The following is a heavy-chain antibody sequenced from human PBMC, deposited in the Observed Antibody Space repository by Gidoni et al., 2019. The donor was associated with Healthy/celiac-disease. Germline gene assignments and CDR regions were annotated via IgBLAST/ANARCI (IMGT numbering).Heavy chain of an antibody. CDR1: GGTFSSYA. D-gene: IGHD3-10*01. Sequence: VQLVQSGAEVKKPWSSVKVSFNASGGTFSSYAISWVRQAPGQGLEGMGGIIPIFGTANYAQKFQGRVTITADESTSTAYMELSSLRSEDTAVYYCAIPGGDLRGMYPFDYWGQGTLVTVSS. J-gene: IGHJ4*02. V-gene: IGHV1-69*01. CDR2: IIPIFGTA. CDR3: AIPGGDLRGMYPFDY.